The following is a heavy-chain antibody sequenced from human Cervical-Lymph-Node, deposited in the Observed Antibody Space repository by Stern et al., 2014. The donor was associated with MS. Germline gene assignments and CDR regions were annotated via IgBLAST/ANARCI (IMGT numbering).Heavy chain of an antibody. D-gene: IGHD2-21*02. J-gene: IGHJ6*02. Sequence: QVQLVQSGAEVKQPGSSVKVSCKASGGTFSNYAMNWVRQAPGQGLEWMGGIIPMFGTATYAQKFQGRVTITADESTSTAYMELTSLRSEDTAVYYCARGVVVTAIPYYYFGMDVWGQGTTVTVSS. V-gene: IGHV1-69*12. CDR1: GGTFSNYA. CDR2: IIPMFGTA. CDR3: ARGVVVTAIPYYYFGMDV.